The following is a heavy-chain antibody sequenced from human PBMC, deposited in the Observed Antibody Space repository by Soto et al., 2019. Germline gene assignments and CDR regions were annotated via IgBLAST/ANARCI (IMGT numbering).Heavy chain of an antibody. CDR1: GDSISNSVNY. CDR3: AGDLEDGYNLGWFDP. J-gene: IGHJ5*02. Sequence: KTSETRSRTWIVSGDSISNSVNYWVWIRRPPGKGLEWIGTMDYSGDTSYNPSLRSRVTISADTSKNQFSLKLSSVTAADTAMYYCAGDLEDGYNLGWFDPWGQGTLVTVSS. CDR2: MDYSGDT. D-gene: IGHD5-12*01. V-gene: IGHV4-39*02.